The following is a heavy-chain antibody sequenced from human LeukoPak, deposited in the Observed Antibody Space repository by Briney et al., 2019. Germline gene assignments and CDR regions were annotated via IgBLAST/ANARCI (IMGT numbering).Heavy chain of an antibody. J-gene: IGHJ4*02. CDR3: ASWPGGWYGEDS. D-gene: IGHD6-19*01. Sequence: GGSLILSCAASGFTVSNNFMSWVRQAPGKGLEWVSVIYGGGSTYYADSVKGRFIISRDTSKNTLYLQMNSLRAEDTAVYYCASWPGGWYGEDSWGQGTLVIVSS. V-gene: IGHV3-53*01. CDR1: GFTVSNNF. CDR2: IYGGGST.